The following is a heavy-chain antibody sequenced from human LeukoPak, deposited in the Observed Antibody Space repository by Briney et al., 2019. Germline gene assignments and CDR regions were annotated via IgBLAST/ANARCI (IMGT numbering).Heavy chain of an antibody. J-gene: IGHJ4*02. D-gene: IGHD3-10*01. CDR3: AKEPMVRGVTTKIYYFDY. V-gene: IGHV3-30*18. CDR2: ISYDGSNK. CDR1: GFTFNNYG. Sequence: GGSLRLSCAASGFTFNNYGMHWVRQAPGKGLEWVAVISYDGSNKYYADSVKGRFTISRDNSKNTLYLQMNSLRAEDTAVYYCAKEPMVRGVTTKIYYFDYWGQGTLVTVSS.